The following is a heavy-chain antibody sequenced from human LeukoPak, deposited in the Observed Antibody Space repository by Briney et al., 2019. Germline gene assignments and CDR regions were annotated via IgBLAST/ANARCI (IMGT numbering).Heavy chain of an antibody. CDR3: ARVGGGYSYGPFDY. V-gene: IGHV4-61*02. CDR2: IYTSGST. J-gene: IGHJ4*02. CDR1: GASISTGDYY. Sequence: SETLSLTCTVSGASISTGDYYWSWIRQPAGKGLEWIGLIYTSGSTYQNPSLKSRVTMSVDTSKDQFSLKLTSVTAADTAVYYCARVGGGYSYGPFDYWGQGMLVTVSS. D-gene: IGHD5-18*01.